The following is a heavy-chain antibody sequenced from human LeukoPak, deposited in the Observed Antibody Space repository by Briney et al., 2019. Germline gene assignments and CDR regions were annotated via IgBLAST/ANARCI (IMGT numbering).Heavy chain of an antibody. V-gene: IGHV3-48*03. CDR2: ISSSGSTI. CDR3: AKDAGLSTMVRGVIRTLLFSVFDY. Sequence: PGGSLRLSCAASGFTFSSYEMNWVRQAPGKGLEWVSYISSSGSTIYYADSVKGRFTISRDNAKNSLYLQMNSLRAEDTAVYYCAKDAGLSTMVRGVIRTLLFSVFDYWGQGTLVTVSS. D-gene: IGHD3-10*01. J-gene: IGHJ4*02. CDR1: GFTFSSYE.